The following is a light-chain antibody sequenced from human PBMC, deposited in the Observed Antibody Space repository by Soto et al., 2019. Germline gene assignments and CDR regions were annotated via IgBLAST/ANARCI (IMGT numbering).Light chain of an antibody. CDR3: QQLHDYPIT. CDR2: AAS. Sequence: EIQMTQSPSTLSGSVGDRVTITCRASQTISSWLAWYQQKPGKAPKLLIYAASSLQSGVPSRFSGSGSGTNFTLTISSLQPEDFATYYCQQLHDYPITFGQGTRLEIK. CDR1: QTISSW. V-gene: IGKV1-5*01. J-gene: IGKJ5*01.